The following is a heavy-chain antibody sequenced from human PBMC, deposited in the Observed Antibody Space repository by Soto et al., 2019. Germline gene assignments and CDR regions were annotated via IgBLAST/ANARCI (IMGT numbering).Heavy chain of an antibody. D-gene: IGHD5-12*01. CDR3: ARGRTVEMATMLFDY. CDR2: IYYSGST. J-gene: IGHJ4*02. Sequence: QVQLQESGPGLVKPSQTLSLTCTVSGGSISSGDYYWSWIRQPPGKGLEWIGYIYYSGSTYYNPSLKSRVTISVDTSKNKFSLKLSSVTAADTAVYYCARGRTVEMATMLFDYWGQGTLVTVSS. CDR1: GGSISSGDYY. V-gene: IGHV4-30-4*01.